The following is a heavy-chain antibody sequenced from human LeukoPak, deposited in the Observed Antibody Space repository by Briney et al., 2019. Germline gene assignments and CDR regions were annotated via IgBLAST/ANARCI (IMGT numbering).Heavy chain of an antibody. V-gene: IGHV3-33*06. CDR2: IWSGGRNK. CDR1: GYTLTELS. J-gene: IGHJ4*02. CDR3: AKELGPFTGFDY. D-gene: IGHD3-16*01. Sequence: SCKVSGYTLTELSMHWVRQAPGKGLEWVAVIWSGGRNKYYADSVKGRFTVSRDNSKNTLDLQMNSLRADDTAVYYCAKELGPFTGFDYWGQGALVTVSS.